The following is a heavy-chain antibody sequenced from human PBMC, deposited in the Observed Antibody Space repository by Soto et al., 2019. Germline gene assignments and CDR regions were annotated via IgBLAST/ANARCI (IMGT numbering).Heavy chain of an antibody. CDR1: GYSFTSYW. CDR2: IYPGDSDT. V-gene: IGHV5-51*01. J-gene: IGHJ6*02. Sequence: PGESLKISCKGSGYSFTSYWIGWVRQMPGKGLEWMGIIYPGDSDTRYSPSFQGQVTISADKSISTAYLQWSSLKASDTAMYYCARNEYSSSPVYFGMDVWRRATTVAVS. D-gene: IGHD6-6*01. CDR3: ARNEYSSSPVYFGMDV.